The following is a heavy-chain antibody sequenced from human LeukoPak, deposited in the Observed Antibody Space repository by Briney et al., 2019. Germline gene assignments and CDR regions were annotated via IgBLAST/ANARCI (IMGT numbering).Heavy chain of an antibody. V-gene: IGHV1-69*05. J-gene: IGHJ4*02. CDR3: ARDATLLWFGETLGGNFDY. Sequence: SVKVSCKASGYTFTSYDINWVRPATGQGLEWMGGIIPIFGTANYAQKFQGRVTITTDESTSTAYMELSSLRSEDTAVYYCARDATLLWFGETLGGNFDYWGQGTLVTVSS. CDR2: IIPIFGTA. D-gene: IGHD3-10*01. CDR1: GYTFTSYD.